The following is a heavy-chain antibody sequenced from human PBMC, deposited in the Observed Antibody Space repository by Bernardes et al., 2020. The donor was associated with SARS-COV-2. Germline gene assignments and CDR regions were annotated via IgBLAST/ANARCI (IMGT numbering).Heavy chain of an antibody. Sequence: SETLSLTCAVSGVSISNANYYWGWIRQPPGKGLEWIGNIYYSGRTNYNPSLKSRATISVNTSKNQFSLRLSSVTAADTAVYYRVRDHKYRESTFDLWGQGILVTVSS. D-gene: IGHD3-10*01. CDR3: VRDHKYRESTFDL. CDR1: GVSISNANYY. CDR2: IYYSGRT. V-gene: IGHV4-39*02. J-gene: IGHJ4*02.